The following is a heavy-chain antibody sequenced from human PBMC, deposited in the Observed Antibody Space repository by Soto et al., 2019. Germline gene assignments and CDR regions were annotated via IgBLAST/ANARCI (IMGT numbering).Heavy chain of an antibody. D-gene: IGHD4-17*01. CDR1: EYTFTNYD. V-gene: IGHV1-8*01. Sequence: QVQLVQSGAEVKKPGASLKVSCKAPEYTFTNYDINWVRKATGQGLEWMGWRNPKSGNTGYAQQFQGRVIMTRSTSISTAYMELSSLRSEDTAVYYCVRVYGEIDYWGQGTLVTVSS. CDR3: VRVYGEIDY. J-gene: IGHJ4*02. CDR2: RNPKSGNT.